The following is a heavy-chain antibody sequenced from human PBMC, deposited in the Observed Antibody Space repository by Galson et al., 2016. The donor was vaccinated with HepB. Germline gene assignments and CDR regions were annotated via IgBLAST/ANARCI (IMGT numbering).Heavy chain of an antibody. Sequence: SLRLSCAASGFTFSTYSLNWIRQAPGKGLEWLAYISSRSRTTYYADSVKGRFTISRDNSKNTLYLQMNSLRVEDTALYYCARSDSGYDSFDCWGQGTLVTVSS. D-gene: IGHD5-12*01. CDR1: GFTFSTYS. CDR3: ARSDSGYDSFDC. J-gene: IGHJ4*02. V-gene: IGHV3-48*01. CDR2: ISSRSRTT.